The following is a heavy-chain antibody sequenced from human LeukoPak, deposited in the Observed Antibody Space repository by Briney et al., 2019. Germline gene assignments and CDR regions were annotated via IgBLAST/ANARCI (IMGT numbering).Heavy chain of an antibody. V-gene: IGHV3-21*01. CDR1: GFTFSSYS. J-gene: IGHJ4*02. Sequence: GGSLRLSCAASGFTFSSYSMNWVRQAPGKGLEWVSSISNSSSYIYYADSVKGRFTISRDNAKNSLYLQMNSLRAEDTAVYYCAGGTTWIQLWSFDYWGQGTLVTVSS. CDR3: AGGTTWIQLWSFDY. D-gene: IGHD5-18*01. CDR2: ISNSSSYI.